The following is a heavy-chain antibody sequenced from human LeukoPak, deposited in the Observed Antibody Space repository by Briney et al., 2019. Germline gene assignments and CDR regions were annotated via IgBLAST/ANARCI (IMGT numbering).Heavy chain of an antibody. D-gene: IGHD6-6*01. CDR2: ISGSGGST. V-gene: IGHV3-23*01. CDR1: GLTFSSYA. J-gene: IGHJ4*02. Sequence: GGSLRLSCAASGLTFSSYAMSWVRQAPGKGLEWVSAISGSGGSTYYADSVKGRFTISRDNSKNTLYLQMNSLRAEGTAVYYCAKDLLGGSSVSDYWGQGTLVTVSS. CDR3: AKDLLGGSSVSDY.